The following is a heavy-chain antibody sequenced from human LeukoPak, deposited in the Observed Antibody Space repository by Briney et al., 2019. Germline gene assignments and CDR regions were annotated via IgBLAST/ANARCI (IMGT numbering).Heavy chain of an antibody. CDR3: ARRVVLLWFGEPLDDAFDI. CDR2: IYYSGST. CDR1: GGSISSGGYY. J-gene: IGHJ3*02. D-gene: IGHD3-10*01. Sequence: PSETLSLTCTVSGGSISSGGYYWSWIRQHPGKGLEWIGYIYYSGSTNYNPSLKSRVTISVDTSKNQFSLKLSSVTAADTAVYYCARRVVLLWFGEPLDDAFDIWGQGTMVTVSS. V-gene: IGHV4-61*08.